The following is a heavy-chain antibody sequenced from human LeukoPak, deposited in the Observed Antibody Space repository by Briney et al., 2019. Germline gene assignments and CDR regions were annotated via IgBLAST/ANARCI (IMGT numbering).Heavy chain of an antibody. CDR3: ARVRLADERAWAY. Sequence: GASVKVSCKASGYTFSDFYIHWVRQAPGQGLEYVGWITPKSGDTYSPQRFQGRVTMTRDASISTAYMELSSLRSDDTAVYFCARVRLADERAWAYWGQGYPGHRLL. CDR2: ITPKSGDT. D-gene: IGHD3-3*02. J-gene: IGHJ4*02. V-gene: IGHV1-2*02. CDR1: GYTFSDFY.